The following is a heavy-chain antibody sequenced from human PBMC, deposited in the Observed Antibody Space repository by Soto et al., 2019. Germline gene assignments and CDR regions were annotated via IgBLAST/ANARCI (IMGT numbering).Heavy chain of an antibody. D-gene: IGHD3-3*01. Sequence: PSETLSLTCTVSGGSTSRNYWSWILQPPGKGLEWIGYIYYSGSTNYNPSLKSRVTIPVDTSKNQFSLKLSSVTAADTAVYYCARWGNYDFWSGYSKQMYYFDYWGQGTLVTVSS. CDR2: IYYSGST. J-gene: IGHJ4*02. V-gene: IGHV4-59*01. CDR1: GGSTSRNY. CDR3: ARWGNYDFWSGYSKQMYYFDY.